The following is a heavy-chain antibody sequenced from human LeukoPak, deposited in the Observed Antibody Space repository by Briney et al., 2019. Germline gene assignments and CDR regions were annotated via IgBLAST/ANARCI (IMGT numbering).Heavy chain of an antibody. V-gene: IGHV3-23*01. J-gene: IGHJ5*02. Sequence: PGGSLRLSCAASGFTFSSSAMSWVRQTPGKGLEWVSAISGRDGSTYYADSVKGRFSISRDNSKNTLYLQMNSLRAEDTAIYYCAKSGGVRFDPWGQGTLVTDSS. CDR3: AKSGGVRFDP. D-gene: IGHD3-16*01. CDR2: ISGRDGST. CDR1: GFTFSSSA.